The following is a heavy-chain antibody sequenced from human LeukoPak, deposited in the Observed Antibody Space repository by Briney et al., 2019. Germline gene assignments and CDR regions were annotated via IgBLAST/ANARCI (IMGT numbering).Heavy chain of an antibody. Sequence: PAETLTLTCAVYGGPFSGYYSSWIRQPPGKGLEWIGEINHSGSTNYNPSLESRVPITVDTAKNQFSLKLSSVTAAGTAVYYCARGVYIAAAQYGYWGQGTLVTVSS. CDR2: INHSGST. CDR1: GGPFSGYY. V-gene: IGHV4-34*01. J-gene: IGHJ4*02. D-gene: IGHD6-13*01. CDR3: ARGVYIAAAQYGY.